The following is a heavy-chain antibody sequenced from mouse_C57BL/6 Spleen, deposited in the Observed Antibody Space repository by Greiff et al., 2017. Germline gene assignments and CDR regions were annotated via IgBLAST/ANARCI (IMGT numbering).Heavy chain of an antibody. D-gene: IGHD2-4*01. V-gene: IGHV14-1*01. J-gene: IGHJ2*01. CDR1: GFNIKDYY. CDR2: IDPEDGDT. CDR3: TTDYYDYVYVDY. Sequence: VQLQQSGAELVRPGASVKLSCTASGFNIKDYYMHWVKQRPEQGLEWIGRIDPEDGDTEYAPKFQGKATMTADTSSNTAYLQLSSLTSEDTAVYYCTTDYYDYVYVDYWGQGTTLTVSS.